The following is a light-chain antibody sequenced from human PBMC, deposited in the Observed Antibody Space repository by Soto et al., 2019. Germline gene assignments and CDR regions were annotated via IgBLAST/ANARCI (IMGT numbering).Light chain of an antibody. CDR2: GGN. CDR1: RSDVGSYNL. CDR3: CSYAGRSTWDVV. V-gene: IGLV2-23*01. J-gene: IGLJ2*01. Sequence: QSALTQPASVSGSPGQSITISCIGTRSDVGSYNLVSWYQQHPGKAPKLLISGGNKRPSGVSSRFSGSKSGITASLTISGLQAEDEADYYCCSYAGRSTWDVVFGGGTKLTVL.